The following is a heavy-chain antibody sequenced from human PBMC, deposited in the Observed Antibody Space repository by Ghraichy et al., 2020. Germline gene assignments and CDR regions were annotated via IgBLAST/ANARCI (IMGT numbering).Heavy chain of an antibody. J-gene: IGHJ6*02. CDR2: IWYDGSEI. Sequence: GGSLRLSCVASGFTFSNAGLHWVRQAPGKGLEWVAVIWYDGSEIHYADAVKGRLTISRDNSKNTLYLQMNSLRVEDTATYYCARWGHYGMDVWGQGTTVIVSS. D-gene: IGHD1-26*01. CDR3: ARWGHYGMDV. CDR1: GFTFSNAG. V-gene: IGHV3-33*01.